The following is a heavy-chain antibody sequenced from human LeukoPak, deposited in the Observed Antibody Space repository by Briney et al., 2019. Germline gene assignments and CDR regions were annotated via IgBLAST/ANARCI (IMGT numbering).Heavy chain of an antibody. CDR1: GFTFSNAW. CDR2: IKSKTDGGTT. CDR3: TTAPVVAATFYFDY. V-gene: IGHV3-15*01. D-gene: IGHD2-15*01. Sequence: PGGSLRLSRAASGFTFSNAWMSWVRQAPGKGLEWVGRIKSKTDGGTTDYAAPVKGRFTISRDDSKNTLYLQMNSLKTEDTAVYYCTTAPVVAATFYFDYWGQGTLVTVSS. J-gene: IGHJ4*02.